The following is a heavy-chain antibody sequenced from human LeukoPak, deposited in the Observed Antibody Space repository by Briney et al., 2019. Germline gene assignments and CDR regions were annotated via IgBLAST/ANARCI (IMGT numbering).Heavy chain of an antibody. V-gene: IGHV4-34*01. CDR3: ARPQGSGWYLYYFDY. J-gene: IGHJ4*02. Sequence: PSETLSLTCAVYGGSFSRYYWSWIRQPPGKGLEWIGEINHSGSTNYNPSLKSRVTISVDTSKNQFSLKLSSVTAADTAVYYCARPQGSGWYLYYFDYWGQGTLVTVSS. CDR2: INHSGST. D-gene: IGHD6-19*01. CDR1: GGSFSRYY.